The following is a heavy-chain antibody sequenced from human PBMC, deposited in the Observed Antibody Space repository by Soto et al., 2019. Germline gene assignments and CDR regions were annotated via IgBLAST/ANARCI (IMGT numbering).Heavy chain of an antibody. CDR1: GGTFSSYA. D-gene: IGHD3-3*01. CDR2: IIPIFGTA. Sequence: ASVKVSCKASGGTFSSYAISWVRQAPGQGLEWMGGIIPIFGTANYAQKFQGRVTITADKSTSTAYMELSSLRSEDTAVYYCARGAVTVLRFLEWLPYYGMDVWGQGTTVTVSS. J-gene: IGHJ6*02. V-gene: IGHV1-69*06. CDR3: ARGAVTVLRFLEWLPYYGMDV.